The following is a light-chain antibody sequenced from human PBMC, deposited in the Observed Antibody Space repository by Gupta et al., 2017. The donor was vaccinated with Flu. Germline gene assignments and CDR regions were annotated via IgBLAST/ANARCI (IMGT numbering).Light chain of an antibody. J-gene: IGKJ3*01. CDR1: QSVGSPY. Sequence: VLTQSPGTLSLSPGERATLSCRASQSVGSPYLTWYQQKPGQAPRLLIHGASNRATGIPDRFSGSGSGTDFTLTISRLEPEDFAVYYCQQYRDSPFTFGPGTKVEIK. V-gene: IGKV3-20*01. CDR2: GAS. CDR3: QQYRDSPFT.